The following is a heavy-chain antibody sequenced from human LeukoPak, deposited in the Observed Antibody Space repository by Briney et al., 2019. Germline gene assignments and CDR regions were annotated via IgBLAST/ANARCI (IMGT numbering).Heavy chain of an antibody. CDR1: GGSISSGSYY. CDR2: IYTSGST. Sequence: TLSLTCTVSGGSISSGSYYWSWIRQPAGKGLEWIGRIYTSGSTNYNPSLKSRVTISVDTSKNQFSLKLSSVTAADTAVYYCARGGLRVKYYDFWSGYYTHWGQGTLVTVSS. D-gene: IGHD3-3*01. J-gene: IGHJ4*02. V-gene: IGHV4-61*02. CDR3: ARGGLRVKYYDFWSGYYTH.